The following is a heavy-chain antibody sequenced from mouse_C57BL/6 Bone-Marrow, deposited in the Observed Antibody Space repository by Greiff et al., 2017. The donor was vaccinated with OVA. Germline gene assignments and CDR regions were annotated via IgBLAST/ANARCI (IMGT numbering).Heavy chain of an antibody. V-gene: IGHV5-9*01. J-gene: IGHJ2*01. Sequence: EVKLVESGGGLVKPGGSLKLSCAASGFTFSSYTMSWVRQTPEKRLEWVATISGGGGNTYYPDSVKGRFTISRDNAKNTLYLQMSSLRSEDTALYYCARQIFYFDYWGQGTTLTVSS. CDR1: GFTFSSYT. CDR3: ARQIFYFDY. CDR2: ISGGGGNT.